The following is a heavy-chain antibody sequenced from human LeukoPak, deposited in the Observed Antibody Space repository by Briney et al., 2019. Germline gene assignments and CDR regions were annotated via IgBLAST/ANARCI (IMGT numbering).Heavy chain of an antibody. J-gene: IGHJ4*02. V-gene: IGHV3-30*18. CDR2: ISYDGSNK. Sequence: GGTLRLSCAASGFTFSSYGMHWVPQAPGQELKWVAVISYDGSNKYYTDTVKGRFTISRDNSKNTLCLQRNSAGSEDTAVYYCAKDWEYSGYGNFDYWGQGTLVTVSS. CDR1: GFTFSSYG. D-gene: IGHD5-12*01. CDR3: AKDWEYSGYGNFDY.